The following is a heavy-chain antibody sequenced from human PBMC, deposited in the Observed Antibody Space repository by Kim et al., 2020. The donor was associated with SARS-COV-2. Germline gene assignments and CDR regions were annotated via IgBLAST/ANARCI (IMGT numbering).Heavy chain of an antibody. D-gene: IGHD2-2*01. CDR3: AREGTLLRLAMTRYYGMDV. Sequence: ASVKVSCKASDYTFSSYDINWVRQATGQGLEWMGWMNPNNGNTDYAQKFQGRVTMTRDTSISTAYMELSSLRSEDTAVYYCAREGTLLRLAMTRYYGMDVWGQGTTVTVSS. J-gene: IGHJ6*02. V-gene: IGHV1-8*01. CDR2: MNPNNGNT. CDR1: DYTFSSYD.